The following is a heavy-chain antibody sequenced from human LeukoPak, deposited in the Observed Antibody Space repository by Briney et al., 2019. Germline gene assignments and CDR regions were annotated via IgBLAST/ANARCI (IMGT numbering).Heavy chain of an antibody. V-gene: IGHV6-1*01. CDR1: GDSVSSNSAA. CDR3: ARAYSSAWSKHWFDP. Sequence: SQTLSLTCAISGDSVSSNSAAWTWIRQTPSRGLEWLRRTYYRSKWYNDYAVSVKSRVTINPDTSKNQFSLQLNSVTPEDTAVYYCARAYSSAWSKHWFDPWGQGTLVTVSS. D-gene: IGHD6-13*01. CDR2: TYYRSKWYN. J-gene: IGHJ5*02.